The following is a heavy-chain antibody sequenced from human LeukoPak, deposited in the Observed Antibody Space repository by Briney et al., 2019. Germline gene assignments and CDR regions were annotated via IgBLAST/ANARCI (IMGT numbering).Heavy chain of an antibody. CDR2: ITHDGSDK. V-gene: IGHV3-7*01. Sequence: GGSLTLSCTTSGLIFRNYCMTWVPEAPQKGLEWVASITHDGSDKEYVDSVKGRFVISIDNGENSLYLQMNSLRVVDTALYYCARAPDSNGWHFDYGGQGTLVSVSS. J-gene: IGHJ4*02. CDR3: ARAPDSNGWHFDY. CDR1: GLIFRNYC. D-gene: IGHD3-22*01.